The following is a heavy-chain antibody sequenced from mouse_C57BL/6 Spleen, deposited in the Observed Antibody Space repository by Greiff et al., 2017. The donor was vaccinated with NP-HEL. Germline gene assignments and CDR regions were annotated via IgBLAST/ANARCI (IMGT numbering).Heavy chain of an antibody. CDR3: AQRGYGNYGRYFDY. Sequence: QVQLKESGPGILQPSQTLSLTCSFSGFSLSTSNMGIGWIRQPSGKGLEWLAHIWWNDDKYYNPSLKCRLTISKDTSNNQLFLKITSVDTADTATYYCAQRGYGNYGRYFDYWGQGTTLTVSS. D-gene: IGHD2-10*02. CDR2: IWWNDDK. V-gene: IGHV8-5*01. CDR1: GFSLSTSNMG. J-gene: IGHJ2*01.